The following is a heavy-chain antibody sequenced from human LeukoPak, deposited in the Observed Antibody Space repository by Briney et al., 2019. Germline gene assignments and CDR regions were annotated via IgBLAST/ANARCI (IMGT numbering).Heavy chain of an antibody. Sequence: GGSLRLSCAASGFTFSSYWMHWVRHAPGKGLVWVSRINSDGSSTSYADYVKGRFTISRDNAKNTLYLQMNSLRAEDTAVYYCGKALRYCSSASCYYYYYGMDVWGQGTTVTVSS. J-gene: IGHJ6*02. CDR1: GFTFSSYW. CDR2: INSDGSST. CDR3: GKALRYCSSASCYYYYYGMDV. V-gene: IGHV3-74*01. D-gene: IGHD2-2*01.